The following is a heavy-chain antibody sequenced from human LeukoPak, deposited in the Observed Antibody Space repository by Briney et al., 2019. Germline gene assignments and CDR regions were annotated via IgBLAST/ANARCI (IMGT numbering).Heavy chain of an antibody. Sequence: HTGGSLRLSCAASGFTFSGYWMTWVRQAPGKGLEWVANIKGDESKKYYVDSVKGRFTISRDNAKNSLYLQMNSLRAEDTAVYYCARDSNTRGGYDAFDFWGQGTLVTVSS. CDR1: GFTFSGYW. CDR2: IKGDESKK. D-gene: IGHD2-2*01. J-gene: IGHJ3*01. CDR3: ARDSNTRGGYDAFDF. V-gene: IGHV3-7*01.